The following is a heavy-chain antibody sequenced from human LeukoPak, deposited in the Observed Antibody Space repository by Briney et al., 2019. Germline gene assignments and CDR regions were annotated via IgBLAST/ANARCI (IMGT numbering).Heavy chain of an antibody. J-gene: IGHJ4*02. V-gene: IGHV3-21*01. CDR1: GFSISSSA. CDR2: ISDRGSYI. Sequence: PGGSLRLSCAASGFSISSSAMNWVRQAPGKGLEWVSSISDRGSYIYYTDSVKGRFTITRDNAKNSLYLQMNSLRADDTAVYYCANHLACGSTSCPSFDDWGQGTLVTVSS. CDR3: ANHLACGSTSCPSFDD. D-gene: IGHD2-2*01.